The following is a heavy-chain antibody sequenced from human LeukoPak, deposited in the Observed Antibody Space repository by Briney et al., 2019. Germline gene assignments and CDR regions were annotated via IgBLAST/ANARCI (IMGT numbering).Heavy chain of an antibody. Sequence: SEXLSLTCAVSGYSISSGYYWGWIRQPPGKGLEWIGSIYHSGSTYYNPSLKSRVTISVDTSKNQFSLKLSSVTAADTAVYYCARSRVVILYGGPCYFDYWGQGTLVTVSS. J-gene: IGHJ4*02. CDR3: ARSRVVILYGGPCYFDY. CDR1: GYSISSGYY. CDR2: IYHSGST. D-gene: IGHD3-3*01. V-gene: IGHV4-38-2*01.